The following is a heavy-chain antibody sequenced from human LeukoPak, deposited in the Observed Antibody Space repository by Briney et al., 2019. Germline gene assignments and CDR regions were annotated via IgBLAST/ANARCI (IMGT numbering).Heavy chain of an antibody. CDR3: ARDTYYDSSGYPDAFDI. CDR1: GFIFSTYG. J-gene: IGHJ3*02. V-gene: IGHV3-7*01. Sequence: SGGSLRLSCAASGFIFSTYGMNWVRQAPGKGLEWVANIKQDGTEKYYVDSVKGRFTISRDNAKNSLYLQMNSLRAEDTAVYYCARDTYYDSSGYPDAFDIWGQGTMVTVSS. CDR2: IKQDGTEK. D-gene: IGHD3-22*01.